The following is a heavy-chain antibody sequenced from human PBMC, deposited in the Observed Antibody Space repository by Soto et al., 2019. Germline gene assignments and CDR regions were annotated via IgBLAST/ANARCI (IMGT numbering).Heavy chain of an antibody. CDR3: ASRRFLEWLTYFDY. V-gene: IGHV3-30-3*01. CDR1: VFTFSSYA. CDR2: ISYDGSNK. Sequence: SLILSWAASVFTFSSYAMHWVRHAPGKWLEWVPVISYDGSNKYYADSVKCRFTISRDNSKNTLYLQMNSLRAEDTAVYYCASRRFLEWLTYFDYWGQGILVTVSS. J-gene: IGHJ4*02. D-gene: IGHD3-3*01.